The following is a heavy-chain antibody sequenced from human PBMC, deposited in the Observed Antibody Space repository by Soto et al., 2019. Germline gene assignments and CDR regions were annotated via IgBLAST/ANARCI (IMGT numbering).Heavy chain of an antibody. J-gene: IGHJ6*02. CDR1: GGSISSGGYY. V-gene: IGHV4-31*03. CDR2: IYYSGST. CDR3: ARQDDKYYGMDV. D-gene: IGHD1-1*01. Sequence: SETLSLTCTVSGGSISSGGYYWSWIRQHPGKGLEWIGYIYYSGSTYYNPSLKSRVTISVDTSKNQFSLKLSSVTAADTAVYYCARQDDKYYGMDVWGQGTTVTVSS.